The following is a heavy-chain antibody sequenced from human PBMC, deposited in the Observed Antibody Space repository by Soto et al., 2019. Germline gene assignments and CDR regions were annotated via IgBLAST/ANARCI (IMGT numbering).Heavy chain of an antibody. CDR1: GSTFTSYY. CDR2: INPSGGST. V-gene: IGHV1-46*01. J-gene: IGHJ6*02. Sequence: ASGKVSCTASGSTFTSYYMHLLLQAPGQGLEWMGIINPSGGSTSYAQKFRGRVTMTRDTSTSTVYMELSSLRSEDTAVYYCARAGFGGPRGGMDVWGQGTTVTVSS. D-gene: IGHD2-15*01. CDR3: ARAGFGGPRGGMDV.